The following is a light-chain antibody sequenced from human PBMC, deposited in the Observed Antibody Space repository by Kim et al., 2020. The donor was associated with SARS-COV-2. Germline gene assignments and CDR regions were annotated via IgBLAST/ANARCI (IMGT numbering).Light chain of an antibody. Sequence: DIQMTQSPSTLSASVGDRVTITCRASQSISSWLAWYQQKPGKAPKLLIYKASSLESGVPSRFSGSGSGTEFTLTISRLQPDDFATYYCQHYNNYPLTFGQGTKLEI. CDR3: QHYNNYPLT. CDR2: KAS. CDR1: QSISSW. J-gene: IGKJ2*01. V-gene: IGKV1-5*03.